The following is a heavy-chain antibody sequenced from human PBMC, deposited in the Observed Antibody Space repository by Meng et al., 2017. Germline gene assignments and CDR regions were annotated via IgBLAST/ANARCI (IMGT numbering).Heavy chain of an antibody. CDR1: GSTITSYY. CDR3: GRLGNVYGGNSEY. V-gene: IGHV1-46*01. CDR2: INPSGGST. D-gene: IGHD4-23*01. Sequence: QVGLEQYGTGVKNAGASVKVSCKATGSTITSYYMHWVRRATGQGLEWSGRINPSGGSTSYEQKFQGRVTMTRDTSTSTVYMELSSLRSEDTAVYYCGRLGNVYGGNSEYWGQGTLVTVSS. J-gene: IGHJ4*02.